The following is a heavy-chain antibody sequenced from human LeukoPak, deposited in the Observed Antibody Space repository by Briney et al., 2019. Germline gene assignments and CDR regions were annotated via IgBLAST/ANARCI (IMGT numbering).Heavy chain of an antibody. CDR2: IYTSGST. D-gene: IGHD3-9*01. V-gene: IGHV4-61*02. CDR3: ASGLRYFDLYY. CDR1: GGSISSGSYY. Sequence: TLSLTCTVSGGSISSGSYYWSWIRQPAGKGLEWIGRIYTSGSTNYNPSLKSRVTISVDTSKNQFSLKLSSVTAADTAVYYCASGLRYFDLYYWGQGTLVTVSS. J-gene: IGHJ4*02.